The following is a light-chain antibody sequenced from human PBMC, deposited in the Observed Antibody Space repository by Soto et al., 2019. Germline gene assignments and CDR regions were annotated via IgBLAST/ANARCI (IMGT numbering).Light chain of an antibody. CDR2: GAS. CDR1: QSVSSSY. V-gene: IGKV3-20*01. Sequence: EIVLTQSPGTLSLSPGERATLSCRASQSVSSSYLAWYQQKPGQAPSLLIYGASSRATGIPDRFSGSGSGTDFTLTISSLEPEDFEVYYCQQYGRSPYTVGQGPKLELK. CDR3: QQYGRSPYT. J-gene: IGKJ2*01.